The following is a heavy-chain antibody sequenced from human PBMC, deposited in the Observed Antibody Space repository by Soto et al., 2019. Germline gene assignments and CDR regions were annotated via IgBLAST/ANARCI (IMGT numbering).Heavy chain of an antibody. V-gene: IGHV3-23*01. CDR3: ARGSFYYYMDV. CDR1: GLTFSSYF. Sequence: DVQLLESGGGLVQPGWSLRLSCAASGLTFSSYFMTWVRQAPGKGLEWVSSISRSSGSTYYADSVRGRFTISRDNSKNTLYLQMNSLRAEDTAVYYCARGSFYYYMDVWGKGTTVTVSS. J-gene: IGHJ6*03. CDR2: ISRSSGST.